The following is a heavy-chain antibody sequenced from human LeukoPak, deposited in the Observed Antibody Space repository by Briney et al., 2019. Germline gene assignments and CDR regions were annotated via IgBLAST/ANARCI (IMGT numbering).Heavy chain of an antibody. J-gene: IGHJ4*02. D-gene: IGHD1-26*01. CDR1: GYTFTSYA. CDR2: INAGNDNT. V-gene: IGHV1-3*01. Sequence: ASVKVSCKASGYTFTSYAMHWVRQAPGQRLEWMGWINAGNDNTKYSQKFQGRVTITRDTSASTAYMELSSLRSEDTAVYYCARGGSYRWFDYWGQGTLVTVSS. CDR3: ARGGSYRWFDY.